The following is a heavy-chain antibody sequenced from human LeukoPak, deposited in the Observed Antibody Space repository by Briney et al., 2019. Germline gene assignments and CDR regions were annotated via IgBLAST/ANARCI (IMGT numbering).Heavy chain of an antibody. D-gene: IGHD2-2*01. CDR1: GGSFSGYY. CDR2: INHSGST. V-gene: IGHV4-34*01. J-gene: IGHJ5*02. Sequence: SETLSLTCAVYGGSFSGYYWSWIRQPPGKGLEWIGEINHSGSTNYNPSLKSRVTISVDTSKNQFSLKLSSVTAADTAVYYCARGRPQDIVVVPAAHRYWFDPWGQGTLVTVSS. CDR3: ARGRPQDIVVVPAAHRYWFDP.